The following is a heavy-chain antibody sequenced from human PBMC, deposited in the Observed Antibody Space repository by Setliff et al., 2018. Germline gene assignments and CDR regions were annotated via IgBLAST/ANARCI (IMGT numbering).Heavy chain of an antibody. J-gene: IGHJ3*02. Sequence: LSLTCPVSGGSISSSSYYMTWIRQAPGKGLERVSYTSSRSSYTNYADSVRGRFAISRDNAKTSLYLQMRSLTAEDTAVYYCARMGPTWSTHALDIWGRGTMVTVSS. V-gene: IGHV3-11*03. CDR2: TSSRSSYT. D-gene: IGHD1-26*01. CDR1: GGSISSSSYY. CDR3: ARMGPTWSTHALDI.